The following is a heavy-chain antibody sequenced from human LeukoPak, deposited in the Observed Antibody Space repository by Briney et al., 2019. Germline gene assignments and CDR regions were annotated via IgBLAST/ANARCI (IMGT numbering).Heavy chain of an antibody. Sequence: ASVKVSCKASGYTFTSYGISWVRQAPGQGLEWMGWISAYNGNTNYAQKLQGRVTMTTDTSTSTAYMELRSLRSDDTAVYYCARDLTPYYYGSSGSPGSYWGQGTLVTVSS. CDR1: GYTFTSYG. V-gene: IGHV1-18*01. D-gene: IGHD3-22*01. J-gene: IGHJ4*02. CDR2: ISAYNGNT. CDR3: ARDLTPYYYGSSGSPGSY.